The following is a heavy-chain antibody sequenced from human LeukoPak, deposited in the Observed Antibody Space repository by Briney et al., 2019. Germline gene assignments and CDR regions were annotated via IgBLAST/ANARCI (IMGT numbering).Heavy chain of an antibody. D-gene: IGHD1-7*01. CDR2: INHSGST. Sequence: SETLSLTCAVYGGSFSGYYWSWLRQPPGKGLEWIGEINHSGSTNYNPSLKSRVTISVDTSKNQFSLKLSSVTAADTAVYYCAIVPWSNWNYGSLIGDYWGQGTLVTVSS. V-gene: IGHV4-34*01. J-gene: IGHJ4*02. CDR1: GGSFSGYY. CDR3: AIVPWSNWNYGSLIGDY.